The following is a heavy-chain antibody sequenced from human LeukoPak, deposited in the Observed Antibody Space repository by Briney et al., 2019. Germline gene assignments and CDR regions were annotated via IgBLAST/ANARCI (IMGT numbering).Heavy chain of an antibody. D-gene: IGHD1-26*01. V-gene: IGHV1-2*02. CDR1: GYTFTGYY. CDR3: ARQGQGASYYFDY. CDR2: INPNSGGT. Sequence: ASVKVSCKASGYTFTGYYMHWVRQAPGQGLEWMGWINPNSGGTNYAQKFQGRVTMTRDTSISTAYMELSRLRSDDTAVYYCARQGQGASYYFDYWGQGTLVTVSS. J-gene: IGHJ4*02.